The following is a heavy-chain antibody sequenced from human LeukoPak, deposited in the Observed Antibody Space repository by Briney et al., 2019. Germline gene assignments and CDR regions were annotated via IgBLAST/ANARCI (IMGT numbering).Heavy chain of an antibody. D-gene: IGHD3-10*01. CDR2: IRSKSYGGTT. J-gene: IGHJ4*02. Sequence: RQAAGKGLEWVGFIRSKSYGGTTAYAASVKGRFTISRDDSTNIACLQLNSLKTEDTSGAYCTRDRHAFPYYYGSGSYTFDLWGEGPVVSVP. V-gene: IGHV3-49*02. CDR3: TRDRHAFPYYYGSGSYTFDL.